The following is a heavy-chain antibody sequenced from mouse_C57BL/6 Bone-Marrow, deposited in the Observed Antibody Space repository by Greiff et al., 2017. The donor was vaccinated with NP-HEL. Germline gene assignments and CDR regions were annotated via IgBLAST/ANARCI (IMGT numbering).Heavy chain of an antibody. D-gene: IGHD1-1*01. CDR3: ESHKFITTVVAPFAD. Sequence: VQLQQSGPELVKPGASVKISCKASGYSFTDYNMNWVKQSNGKSLEWIGVINPNYGTTSYNQKFKGKATLTVDQSSSTAYMQLNSLTSEDSAFFYCESHKFITTVVAPFADWGQGTLVTVSA. CDR1: GYSFTDYN. V-gene: IGHV1-39*01. J-gene: IGHJ3*01. CDR2: INPNYGTT.